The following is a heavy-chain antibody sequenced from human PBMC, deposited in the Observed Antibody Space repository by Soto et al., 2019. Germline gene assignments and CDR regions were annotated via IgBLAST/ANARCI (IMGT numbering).Heavy chain of an antibody. Sequence: GGSLRLSCAVSGFTFRSSPMSWVRRAPGKGLEWVSGINGGDDSKSYAESVRGRFTITRDNSKNTLLLQMNSLRDEDTAVYYCASTYFWSGYYGYYYYGMDVWGQGTTVTVSS. CDR1: GFTFRSSP. CDR2: INGGDDSK. D-gene: IGHD3-3*01. CDR3: ASTYFWSGYYGYYYYGMDV. V-gene: IGHV3-23*01. J-gene: IGHJ6*02.